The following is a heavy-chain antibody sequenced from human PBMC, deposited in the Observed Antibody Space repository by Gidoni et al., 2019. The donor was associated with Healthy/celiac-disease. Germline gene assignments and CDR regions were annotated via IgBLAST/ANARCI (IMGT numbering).Heavy chain of an antibody. CDR2: IDPSDSYT. D-gene: IGHD6-6*01. CDR1: GYSFTSYW. CDR3: ALAVAARPDLYYYYYGMDV. V-gene: IGHV5-10-1*03. Sequence: EVQLVQSGAEVKKPGESLRISCKGSGYSFTSYWISWVRQMPGKGLEWMGRIDPSDSYTNYSPSFQGHVTISADKSISTAYLQWSSLKASDTAMYYCALAVAARPDLYYYYYGMDVWGQGTTVTVSS. J-gene: IGHJ6*02.